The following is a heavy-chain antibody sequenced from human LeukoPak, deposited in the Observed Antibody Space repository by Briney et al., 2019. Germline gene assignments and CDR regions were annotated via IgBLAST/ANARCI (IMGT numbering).Heavy chain of an antibody. Sequence: GASVKVSCKASGYTFTGYYMHWVRQAPGQGLEWMGWINPNSGGTNYAQKFQGRVTMTRDTSISTAYMELSRLRSDDTAVYYCARDDGVVPAGPDYWGQGTLVTVSS. V-gene: IGHV1-2*02. CDR2: INPNSGGT. CDR1: GYTFTGYY. CDR3: ARDDGVVPAGPDY. D-gene: IGHD2-2*01. J-gene: IGHJ4*02.